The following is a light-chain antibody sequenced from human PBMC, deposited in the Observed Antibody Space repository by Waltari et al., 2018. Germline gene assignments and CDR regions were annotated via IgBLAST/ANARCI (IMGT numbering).Light chain of an antibody. Sequence: SVLTQPPSASGTPGQRVTISCSGSSSNIGSNYVYWYQQLPGTAPKLLIYTSETRPSGVPDRFSGSKSGTSASLAISGLRSEDEADYYCAAWDDSLSGRVFGGGTKLTVL. CDR1: SSNIGSNY. CDR2: TSE. V-gene: IGLV1-47*01. J-gene: IGLJ3*02. CDR3: AAWDDSLSGRV.